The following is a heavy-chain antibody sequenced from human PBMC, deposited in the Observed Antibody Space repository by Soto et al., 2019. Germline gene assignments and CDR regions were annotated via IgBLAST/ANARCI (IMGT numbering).Heavy chain of an antibody. V-gene: IGHV3-73*01. J-gene: IGHJ4*02. CDR3: TPEPGHY. Sequence: EVQLVESGGGLVQPGGSLKLSCAASGFTVSGAAMNWVRQASGKGLEWVGRIRTKVNSYATAYGASVKSRFTISRDDSKNTTYLQMNSLNSEDTAVYCCTPEPGHYWGQGTMVTVSS. CDR1: GFTVSGAA. D-gene: IGHD3-10*01. CDR2: IRTKVNSYAT.